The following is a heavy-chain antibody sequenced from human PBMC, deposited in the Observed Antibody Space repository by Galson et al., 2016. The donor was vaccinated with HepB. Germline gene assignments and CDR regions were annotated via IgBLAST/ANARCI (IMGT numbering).Heavy chain of an antibody. CDR2: ISWNAANI. V-gene: IGHV3-9*01. CDR1: GFTFNDYG. D-gene: IGHD6-13*01. CDR3: AKDRDEAAGGFDN. Sequence: SLRLSCAASGFTFNDYGMHWVRQAPGKGLEWVSVISWNAANIDYADSVKGRFTISRDNAENSLYLQMNSLRPEDTAVYYCAKDRDEAAGGFDNWGQGTLVTVSS. J-gene: IGHJ4*02.